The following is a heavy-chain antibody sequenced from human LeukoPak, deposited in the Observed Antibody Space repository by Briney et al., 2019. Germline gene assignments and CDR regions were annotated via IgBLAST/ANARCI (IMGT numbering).Heavy chain of an antibody. CDR2: FDPEDGEK. J-gene: IGHJ5*02. V-gene: IGHV1-24*01. CDR1: GYTLTELS. D-gene: IGHD3-16*02. CDR3: ARDFPLGWFDP. Sequence: ASVKVSCKVSGYTLTELSMNWVGQAAGKGLEWMGGFDPEDGEKIYAQKFQGRVTMTEDTSTDTAYMELSSLRSEDTAVYYCARDFPLGWFDPWGQGTLVTVSS.